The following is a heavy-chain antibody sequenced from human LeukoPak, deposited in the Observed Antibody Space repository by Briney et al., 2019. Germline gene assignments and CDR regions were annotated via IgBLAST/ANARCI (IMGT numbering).Heavy chain of an antibody. D-gene: IGHD3-10*01. CDR3: ARGFGDWGLSWFDP. CDR2: IFYSGNT. V-gene: IGHV4-59*01. J-gene: IGHJ5*02. CDR1: GGSISSYY. Sequence: SETLSLTCTVSGGSISSYYWSWIRQPPGKGLEWIGYIFYSGNTNYNPSLKSRVTISVDTSKNQFSLKLSSVTAADTAVYYCARGFGDWGLSWFDPWGQGTLVTVSS.